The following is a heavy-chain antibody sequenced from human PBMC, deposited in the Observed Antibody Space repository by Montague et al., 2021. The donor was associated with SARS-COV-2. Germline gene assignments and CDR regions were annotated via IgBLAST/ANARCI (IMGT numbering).Heavy chain of an antibody. J-gene: IGHJ4*02. D-gene: IGHD3-9*01. V-gene: IGHV3-21*01. CDR2: ISSSSSYI. Sequence: SLRLSCAASGFTFSSYSMNWVRQAPGKGLEWVSSISSSSSYIYYADSVKGRFTISRDNAKNSLYLQMNSLRAEDTAVYYCARDGVYDILTGYWTDWGQGNLVTVSS. CDR3: ARDGVYDILTGYWTD. CDR1: GFTFSSYS.